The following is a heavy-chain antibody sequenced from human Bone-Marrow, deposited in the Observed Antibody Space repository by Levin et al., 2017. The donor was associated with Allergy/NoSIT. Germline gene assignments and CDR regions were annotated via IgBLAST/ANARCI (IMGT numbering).Heavy chain of an antibody. Sequence: GGSLRLSCAASSFTFNTYSMHWVRQAPGKGLEWVSSITWDSASTGYADSVTGRFTISRDNTKNSLFLQMHSLRPEDTAFYYCVKEIDDSGAWGRGTLVTVSS. CDR1: SFTFNTYS. D-gene: IGHD2-15*01. CDR2: ITWDSAST. J-gene: IGHJ1*01. V-gene: IGHV3-9*01. CDR3: VKEIDDSGA.